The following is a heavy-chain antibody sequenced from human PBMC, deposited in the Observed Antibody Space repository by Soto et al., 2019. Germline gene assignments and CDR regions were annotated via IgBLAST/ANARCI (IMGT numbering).Heavy chain of an antibody. CDR1: GGSITNNADY. D-gene: IGHD3-10*01. J-gene: IGHJ5*02. V-gene: IGHV4-39*02. CDR3: ARRGTVAGPYWFGP. CDR2: INYSGTT. Sequence: QLQLQESGPGLGKPSETLSLTCTVSGGSITNNADYWGWIRQPPGKGLEWVGSINYSGTTYYNPSLKSRFTVSVDTSKNHFSLKLSSVTAADTAVYYCARRGTVAGPYWFGPWGQGTLVTVSS.